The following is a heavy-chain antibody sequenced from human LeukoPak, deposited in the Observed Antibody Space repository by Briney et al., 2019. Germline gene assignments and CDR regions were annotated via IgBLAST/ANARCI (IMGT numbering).Heavy chain of an antibody. V-gene: IGHV3-23*01. J-gene: IGHJ5*02. Sequence: GGSLRLSCAASGFTFSNYAMSWVRQAPGTGLEWVSAISGSASSTDHADSVKGRFTISRDNSKNTLYLQMNSLRADDTAVYYCAKDRIIMVRGVNVVWFDPWGQGTLVTVSS. CDR1: GFTFSNYA. CDR3: AKDRIIMVRGVNVVWFDP. D-gene: IGHD3-10*01. CDR2: ISGSASST.